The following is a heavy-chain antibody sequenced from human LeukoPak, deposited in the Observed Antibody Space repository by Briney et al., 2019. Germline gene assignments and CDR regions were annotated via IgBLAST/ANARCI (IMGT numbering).Heavy chain of an antibody. V-gene: IGHV3-21*01. CDR2: ISSSSSYI. Sequence: GGSLRLSCAASGFTFSSYSMNWVRQAPGKGLEWVSSISSSSSYIYYADSVKGRFTISRDNPKNSLYLQMNSLRAEDPAVYYCARDEYGYNYKAYWGQGTLVTVSS. CDR3: ARDEYGYNYKAY. CDR1: GFTFSSYS. J-gene: IGHJ4*02. D-gene: IGHD5-24*01.